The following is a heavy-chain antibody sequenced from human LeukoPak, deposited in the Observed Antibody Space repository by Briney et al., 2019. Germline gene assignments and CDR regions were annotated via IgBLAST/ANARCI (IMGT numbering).Heavy chain of an antibody. J-gene: IGHJ4*02. V-gene: IGHV1-18*01. Sequence: ASVNLSFTASGYTFTSYGISWVRQAPGQGLEWMGWISAYNDNTNHAQKLQGRVTMTTDTSTSTAYMELRSLRSDDTAVYYCARVHYDILTGYSFFDYWGQGTLVTVSS. CDR2: ISAYNDNT. D-gene: IGHD3-9*01. CDR3: ARVHYDILTGYSFFDY. CDR1: GYTFTSYG.